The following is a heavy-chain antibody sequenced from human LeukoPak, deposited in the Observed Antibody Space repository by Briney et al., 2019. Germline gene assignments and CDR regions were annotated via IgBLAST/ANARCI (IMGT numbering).Heavy chain of an antibody. V-gene: IGHV1-18*01. CDR3: ARGYYDSSGYPFDY. CDR2: ISAYNGHT. CDR1: GYTFTNYG. D-gene: IGHD3-22*01. Sequence: GASVTVSFKASGYTFTNYGISWVRQAPGQGLEWMGWISAYNGHTNYPQKLQGRVTMATDTSTSTAYMELRSLRSDDTAVYYCARGYYDSSGYPFDYWGQGTLVTVSS. J-gene: IGHJ4*02.